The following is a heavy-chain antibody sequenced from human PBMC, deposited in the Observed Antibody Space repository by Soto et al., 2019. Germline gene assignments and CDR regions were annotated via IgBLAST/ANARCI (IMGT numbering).Heavy chain of an antibody. J-gene: IGHJ4*02. CDR3: ARDPKTSGGQHWAFNYFDS. CDR1: GFRFSISP. V-gene: IGHV3-30-3*01. CDR2: ISYDGTNK. Sequence: LRLSCAASGFRFSISPMHWIRQAPGKGPEWVALISYDGTNKFYADSVKGRFTISRDNSKSTLYLQVDSLRPEDAAVYYCARDPKTSGGQHWAFNYFDSWGQGTLVTVSS. D-gene: IGHD7-27*01.